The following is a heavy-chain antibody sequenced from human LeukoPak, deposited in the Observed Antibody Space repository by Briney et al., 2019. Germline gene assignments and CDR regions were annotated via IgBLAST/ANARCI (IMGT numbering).Heavy chain of an antibody. CDR3: ARDGRYTWYFDF. V-gene: IGHV1-18*01. J-gene: IGHJ4*02. CDR1: GYILSSYG. CDR2: INVYSGST. Sequence: ASVKVSCKASGYILSSYGIAWVRQAPGQGLEWMGWINVYSGSTNFAQKFQGRVTMTTDTSTNTAYMELSNLRFDDTATYYRARDGRYTWYFDFWGQETLVTVSS. D-gene: IGHD2-2*02.